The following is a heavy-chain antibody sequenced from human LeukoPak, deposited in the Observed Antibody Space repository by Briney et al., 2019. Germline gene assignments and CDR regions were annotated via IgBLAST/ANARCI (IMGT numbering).Heavy chain of an antibody. CDR1: GGSISTYY. J-gene: IGHJ6*03. CDR2: ISATGST. V-gene: IGHV4-4*07. Sequence: SETPSLTCTVSGGSISTYYWGWIRQPAEKVLESIGRISATGSTDYNPSLKSRVTMSVDTYKNKFSLKLSSVTASDTAVYYCARAGSGYYNYFIDVWGKGTKVTVSS. D-gene: IGHD3-10*01. CDR3: ARAGSGYYNYFIDV.